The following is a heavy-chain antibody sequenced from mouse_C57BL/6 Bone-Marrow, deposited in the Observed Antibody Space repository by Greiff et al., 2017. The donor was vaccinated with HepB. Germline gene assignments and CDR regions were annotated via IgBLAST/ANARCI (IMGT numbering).Heavy chain of an antibody. CDR3: ARYDYVFAY. J-gene: IGHJ3*01. CDR2: INPNNGGT. V-gene: IGHV1-26*01. D-gene: IGHD2-4*01. Sequence: EVQLQQSGPELVKPGASVKISCKASGYTFTDYYMNWVKQSHGKSLEWIGDINPNNGGTSYNQKFKGKATLTVAKSSSTAYMELRSLTSEDSAVYYCARYDYVFAYWGQGTLVTVSA. CDR1: GYTFTDYY.